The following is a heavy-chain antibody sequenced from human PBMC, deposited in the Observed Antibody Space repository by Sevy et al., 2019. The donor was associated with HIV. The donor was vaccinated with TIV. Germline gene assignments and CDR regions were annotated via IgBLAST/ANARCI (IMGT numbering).Heavy chain of an antibody. CDR3: AQEQLGRLDS. V-gene: IGHV3-7*01. CDR2: IKQDGSDK. Sequence: GGSLRLSCAASGFTFSGYWMNWVRQAPGKGLEWVANIKQDGSDKHYVDSVKGRFTISRDNAKNSRYLQMNSMRVEDTAVYYYAQEQLGRLDSWGQGTLVTVSS. D-gene: IGHD1-26*01. J-gene: IGHJ5*01. CDR1: GFTFSGYW.